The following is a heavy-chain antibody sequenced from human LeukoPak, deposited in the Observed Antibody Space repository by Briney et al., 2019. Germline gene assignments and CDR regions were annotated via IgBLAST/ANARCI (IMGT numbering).Heavy chain of an antibody. CDR2: IYHSGST. Sequence: SETLSLTSTVSGGSVSSGSYYWTWIRQPPGKELEWIGDIYHSGSTNYNPSLKSRVTISVDTSKNQFSLNLRFVTAADTAVYHCARSPIFRYAYGSGMRGWFDPWGQGTLVTVSS. CDR3: ARSPIFRYAYGSGMRGWFDP. CDR1: GGSVSSGSYY. J-gene: IGHJ5*02. D-gene: IGHD3-10*01. V-gene: IGHV4-61*01.